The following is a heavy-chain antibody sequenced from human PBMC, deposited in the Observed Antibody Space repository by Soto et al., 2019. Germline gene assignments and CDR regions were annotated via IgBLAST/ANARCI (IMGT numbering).Heavy chain of an antibody. J-gene: IGHJ6*02. V-gene: IGHV3-48*02. CDR2: ISSRSDTL. CDR3: ARDWDIVILSVPIPNYNYGMDV. CDR1: GFTFSAYA. D-gene: IGHD2-15*01. Sequence: GGSLRLSCEGSGFTFSAYAMNWVRQAPGKGLEWVSYISSRSDTLYYADSVKGRFTISRDNAKNSVYLQVDNLRDEDTAVYYCARDWDIVILSVPIPNYNYGMDVWGQGTTVTVSS.